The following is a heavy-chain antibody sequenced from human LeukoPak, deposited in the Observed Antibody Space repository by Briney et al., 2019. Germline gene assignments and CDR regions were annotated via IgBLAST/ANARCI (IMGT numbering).Heavy chain of an antibody. J-gene: IGHJ4*02. V-gene: IGHV1-2*02. CDR1: GYTFTAYY. D-gene: IGHD3-9*01. Sequence: ASVKVSCKASGYTFTAYYTHWVRQAPGQGLEWMGWIDPKSGGTNYAQKFQGRVTMTRDTSTSTAYMELSRLRSDDTAVYYCARGDVLRYFDWLFLFDYWGQGTLVTVSS. CDR2: IDPKSGGT. CDR3: ARGDVLRYFDWLFLFDY.